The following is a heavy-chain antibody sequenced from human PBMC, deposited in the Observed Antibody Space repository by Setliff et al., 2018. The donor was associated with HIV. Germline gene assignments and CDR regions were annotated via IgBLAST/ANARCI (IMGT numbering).Heavy chain of an antibody. V-gene: IGHV3-48*01. Sequence: PGGSLRLSCAASGFTFSTYSMNWVRQAPGKGLEWISYISSSSSTIYYADSVKGRFTISRDNAKNSLYLQMNSLRAEDTAVYYCVRRGEVAGADRHFDSWGQGTLVTVSS. D-gene: IGHD6-19*01. CDR2: ISSSSSTI. CDR1: GFTFSTYS. CDR3: VRRGEVAGADRHFDS. J-gene: IGHJ4*02.